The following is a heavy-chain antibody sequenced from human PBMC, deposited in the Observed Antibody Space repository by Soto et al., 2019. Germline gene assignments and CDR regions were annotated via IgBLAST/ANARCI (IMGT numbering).Heavy chain of an antibody. J-gene: IGHJ6*04. V-gene: IGHV3-23*01. Sequence: VGSLRLSCAASGFTFSSYAMSWVRQAPGKWLEWVSAISGSGGSTYYADSVKGRFTISRDNSKNTLYLQMKSLRAEDTAVYYCAKDPEGRYFDCLLQSSGMDVWGKGNPGHRLV. D-gene: IGHD3-9*01. CDR3: AKDPEGRYFDCLLQSSGMDV. CDR2: ISGSGGST. CDR1: GFTFSSYA.